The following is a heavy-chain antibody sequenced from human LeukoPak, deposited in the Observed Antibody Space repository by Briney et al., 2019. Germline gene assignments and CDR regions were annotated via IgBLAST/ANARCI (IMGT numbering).Heavy chain of an antibody. CDR2: INYSGGT. CDR3: ARTDYRLGPPSY. CDR1: GGSITIYY. V-gene: IGHV4-59*07. D-gene: IGHD4-11*01. Sequence: SDTLSLTCTLSGGSITIYYWIWIRQPPGKGLEYIGNINYSGGTNYNPPLKSRVTISLDTSKNQFSLNMTSETAADTAVYYCARTDYRLGPPSYWGQGTLVTVSS. J-gene: IGHJ4*02.